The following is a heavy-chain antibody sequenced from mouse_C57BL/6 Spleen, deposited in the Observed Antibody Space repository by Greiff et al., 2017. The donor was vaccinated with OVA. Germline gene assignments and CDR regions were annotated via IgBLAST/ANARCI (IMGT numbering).Heavy chain of an antibody. D-gene: IGHD4-1*01. CDR2: IYPGSGST. CDR1: GYTFTSYW. Sequence: QVHVKQPGAELVKPGASVKMSCKASGYTFTSYWITWVKQRPGQGLEWIGDIYPGSGSTNYNEKFKSKATLTVDTSSSTAYMQLSSLTSEDSAVYYCARRNWDVGYFDVWGTGTTVTVSS. V-gene: IGHV1-55*01. J-gene: IGHJ1*03. CDR3: ARRNWDVGYFDV.